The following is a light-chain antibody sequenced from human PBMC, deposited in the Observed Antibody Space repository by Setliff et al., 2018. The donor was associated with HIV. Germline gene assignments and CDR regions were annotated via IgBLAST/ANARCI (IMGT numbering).Light chain of an antibody. CDR3: QVWDSSSDHPV. V-gene: IGLV3-21*04. CDR1: NIGSKS. CDR2: YDS. J-gene: IGLJ1*01. Sequence: SYELPQPPSVSVAPGKTARITCGGNNIGSKSVHWYQQKPGQAPVLVIYYDSDRPSGIPERFSGSNSGNTATLTISRVEAGDEADYYCQVWDSSSDHPVFGTGTKVTVL.